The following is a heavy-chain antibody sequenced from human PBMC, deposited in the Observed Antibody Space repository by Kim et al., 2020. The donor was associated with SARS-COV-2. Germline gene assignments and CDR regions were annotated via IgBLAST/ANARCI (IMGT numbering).Heavy chain of an antibody. Sequence: GGSLRLSCAASGFTFSSYGMHWVRQAPGKGLEWVAVIWYDGSNKYYADSVKGRFTISRDNSKNTLYLQMNSLRAEDTAVYYCARDRGQRAFDIWGQGTMVTVSS. V-gene: IGHV3-33*01. D-gene: IGHD6-25*01. CDR2: IWYDGSNK. J-gene: IGHJ3*02. CDR3: ARDRGQRAFDI. CDR1: GFTFSSYG.